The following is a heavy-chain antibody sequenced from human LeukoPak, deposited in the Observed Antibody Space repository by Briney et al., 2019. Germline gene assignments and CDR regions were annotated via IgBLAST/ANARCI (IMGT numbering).Heavy chain of an antibody. D-gene: IGHD2-21*02. V-gene: IGHV1-69*13. J-gene: IGHJ6*04. CDR1: GYTFTSYY. CDR3: ARMCCGGDFLLDV. CDR2: IIPISGTT. Sequence: ASVKVSCKASGYTFTSYYMHWVRQAPGQGLEWMGGIIPISGTTNYAQKFRGRVTITADESTSTAYMELSSLRSEDTAVYYCARMCCGGDFLLDVWGKGTTVTISS.